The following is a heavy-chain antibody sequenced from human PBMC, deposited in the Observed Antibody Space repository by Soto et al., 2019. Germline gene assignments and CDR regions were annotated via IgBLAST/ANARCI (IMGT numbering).Heavy chain of an antibody. V-gene: IGHV1-69*12. D-gene: IGHD5-18*01. CDR2: IIPMFGTA. Sequence: QVQLVQSGAEVKKPESSVKVSCKAPGGTFSTYAISWVRQAPGQGLEWMGGIIPMFGTANYAQRFQDRVKITAAESTNTVYMELSSLRSEDTAVYFCASGIQLWLRRINNGYSDWGQGTLVTVSS. CDR3: ASGIQLWLRRINNGYSD. J-gene: IGHJ4*02. CDR1: GGTFSTYA.